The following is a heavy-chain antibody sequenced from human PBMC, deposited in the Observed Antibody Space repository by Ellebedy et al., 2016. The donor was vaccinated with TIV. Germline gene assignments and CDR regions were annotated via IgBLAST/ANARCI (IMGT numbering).Heavy chain of an antibody. CDR1: GFTFSSYW. D-gene: IGHD4-17*01. J-gene: IGHJ5*01. V-gene: IGHV3-7*03. Sequence: PGGSLRLSCAASGFTFSSYWMSWVRQAPGKGLEWVANIKQGGSETNYVDSVEGRFTVSRDNANNSLFLQMNSLRVDDTAVYYCARGSTTVTSKNWFDSWGQGTPVTVSS. CDR3: ARGSTTVTSKNWFDS. CDR2: IKQGGSET.